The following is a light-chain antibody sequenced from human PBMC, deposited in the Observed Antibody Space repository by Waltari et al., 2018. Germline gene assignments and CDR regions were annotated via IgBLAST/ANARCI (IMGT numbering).Light chain of an antibody. CDR1: PTILRSSPYGNA. CDR3: QQYYSLPYT. J-gene: IGKJ2*01. CDR2: WAS. V-gene: IGKV4-1*01. Sequence: DIVMTQSPDFLPVSLGERATIPCRSRPTILRSSPYGNALAWFQQRPGQPPKLLLSWASSRDPRVPDRFRGSGSGTDFTLTISSLQAEDVAVYYCQQYYSLPYTFDPGTRLEIK.